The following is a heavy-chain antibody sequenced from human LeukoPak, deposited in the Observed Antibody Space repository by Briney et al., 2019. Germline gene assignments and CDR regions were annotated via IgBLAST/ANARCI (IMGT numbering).Heavy chain of an antibody. CDR2: INHSGST. Sequence: SETLSLTCAVYGGSFSGYYWSWIRQPPGKGLEWIGEINHSGSTNYNPSLKSRVTISVDTSKNQFSLKLSSVTAADTAVYYCARSSDTLGNRYYFDYWGQGTLVTVSS. V-gene: IGHV4-34*01. CDR1: GGSFSGYY. CDR3: ARSSDTLGNRYYFDY. J-gene: IGHJ4*02. D-gene: IGHD7-27*01.